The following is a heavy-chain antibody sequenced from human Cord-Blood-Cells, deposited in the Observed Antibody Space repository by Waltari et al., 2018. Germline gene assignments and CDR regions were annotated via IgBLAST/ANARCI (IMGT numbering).Heavy chain of an antibody. CDR2: LFSNDEK. V-gene: IGHV2-26*01. J-gene: IGHJ3*02. Sequence: QVTLKESGPVLVKPTETLTLTCTVSGFSLSNARMGVSWIRQPPGKALEWLAHLFSNDEKSYSTSLKSRLTIAKDTSKSQVVLTMTNMDPVDTATYYCARRLGDGIDAFDIWGQGTMVTVSS. CDR3: ARRLGDGIDAFDI. D-gene: IGHD3-16*01. CDR1: GFSLSNARMG.